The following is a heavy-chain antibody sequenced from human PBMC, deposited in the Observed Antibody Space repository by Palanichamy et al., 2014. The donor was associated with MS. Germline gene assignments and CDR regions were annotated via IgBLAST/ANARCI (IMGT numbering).Heavy chain of an antibody. Sequence: EVQLVESGGGVLQPGGSLRLSCAASGFTFSSYWMHWVRQAPGKGLVWVSRIDSDGNNIQYAGPVKGRFTISRDNAKNTLYLQMNSLRVEDTAVYYCARVLAGGCMDVWGQGTTVTISS. CDR1: GFTFSSYW. CDR3: ARVLAGGCMDV. J-gene: IGHJ6*02. D-gene: IGHD6-13*01. CDR2: IDSDGNNI. V-gene: IGHV3-74*03.